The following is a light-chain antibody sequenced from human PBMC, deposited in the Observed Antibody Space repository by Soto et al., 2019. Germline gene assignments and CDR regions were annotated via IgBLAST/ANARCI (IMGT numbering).Light chain of an antibody. Sequence: DIQMTQSPSSLSASVGDRVTITCQASQDISNYLNWYQQKPGKAPKLLIYDASNLETGVPSRFSGSGSGTDLTFTISSLQPEDIATYYCQQYDNLPRTFGQGTKVEI. V-gene: IGKV1-33*01. CDR2: DAS. CDR1: QDISNY. CDR3: QQYDNLPRT. J-gene: IGKJ1*01.